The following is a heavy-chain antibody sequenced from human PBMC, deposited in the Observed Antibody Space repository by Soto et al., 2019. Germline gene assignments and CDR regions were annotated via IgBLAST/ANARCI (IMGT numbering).Heavy chain of an antibody. J-gene: IGHJ6*03. D-gene: IGHD2-15*01. CDR3: ARVGYCSGGSCDYYYMDV. CDR1: GYTFTSYA. V-gene: IGHV1-3*01. CDR2: INAGNGNT. Sequence: QVPLVQSGAEVKKPGASVKVSCKASGYTFTSYAMHWVRQAPGQRLEWMGWINAGNGNTKYSQKFQGRVTITRDTSASTAYMELSSLRSEDTAVYYCARVGYCSGGSCDYYYMDVWGKGTTVTVSS.